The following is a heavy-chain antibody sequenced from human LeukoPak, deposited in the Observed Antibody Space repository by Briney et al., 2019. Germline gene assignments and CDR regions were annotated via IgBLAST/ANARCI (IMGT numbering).Heavy chain of an antibody. V-gene: IGHV1-46*01. D-gene: IGHD5-18*01. CDR3: ARGYSYGTFDY. CDR1: GYTLTSYY. J-gene: IGHJ4*02. CDR2: INPSGGST. Sequence: ASVKVSCKASGYTLTSYYLHWVRQAPGQGLEWMAIINPSGGSTSHAQKFQGRVTMTRDTSASTVYMELSSLRSEDTAVYYCARGYSYGTFDYWGQGTLVTVSS.